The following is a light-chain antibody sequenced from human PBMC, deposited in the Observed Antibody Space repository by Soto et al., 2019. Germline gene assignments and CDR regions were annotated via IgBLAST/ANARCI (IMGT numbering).Light chain of an antibody. CDR1: QSVSSY. CDR3: QQRSNWPLT. CDR2: DAS. J-gene: IGKJ4*01. V-gene: IGKV3-11*01. Sequence: EIVLTQSPATLSLSPGERATLSCRASQSVSSYLAWDQQKPGPAPRLLIYDASNRATDIPARFRVSGSGTDFTLTISSLYPEDFASYYCQQRSNWPLTLGGGTKVEIK.